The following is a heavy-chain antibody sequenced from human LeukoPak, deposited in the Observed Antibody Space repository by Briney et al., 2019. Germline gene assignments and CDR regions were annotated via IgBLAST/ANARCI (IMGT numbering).Heavy chain of an antibody. CDR1: GGSISSYY. V-gene: IGHV4-59*01. J-gene: IGHJ4*02. Sequence: PSETLSLTCTVSGGSISSYYWSWIRQPPGKGLEWIGYIYYSGSTNYNPSLKSRVTISVDTSKNQFSLKLSSVTAADTAVYYCARVATVTNYGPFDYWGQGTLVTVSS. CDR2: IYYSGST. CDR3: ARVATVTNYGPFDY. D-gene: IGHD4-17*01.